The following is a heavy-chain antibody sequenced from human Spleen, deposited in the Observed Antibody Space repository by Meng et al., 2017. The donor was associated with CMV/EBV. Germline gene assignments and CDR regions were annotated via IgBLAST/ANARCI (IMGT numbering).Heavy chain of an antibody. CDR3: ARDVVGYCSGGSCYGGEFDY. J-gene: IGHJ4*02. CDR1: SYA. D-gene: IGHD2-15*01. V-gene: IGHV1-69*05. CDR2: IIPILGTA. Sequence: SYAISGVRQAPGEGLEWMGGIIPILGTANYAQKCQGRVTITTDESTSTAYMELSSLRSDDTAVYYCARDVVGYCSGGSCYGGEFDYWGQGTLVTVSS.